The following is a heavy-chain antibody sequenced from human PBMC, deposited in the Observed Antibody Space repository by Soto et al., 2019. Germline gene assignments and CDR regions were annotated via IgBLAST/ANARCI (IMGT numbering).Heavy chain of an antibody. CDR2: LYDVDGS. CDR1: GLTISGKKS. J-gene: IGHJ3*01. Sequence: DVPLVESGGGLLQPGESLRLSCAAFGLTISGKKSVAWVRQAPGQGLAWVSGLYDVDGSFYADSVRGRFTTSSDSSKTTVYLQMNDLGPDDTAVYYCATWHEREHAYDVWGQGTTVTVSS. V-gene: IGHV3-53*01. D-gene: IGHD1-1*01. CDR3: ATWHEREHAYDV.